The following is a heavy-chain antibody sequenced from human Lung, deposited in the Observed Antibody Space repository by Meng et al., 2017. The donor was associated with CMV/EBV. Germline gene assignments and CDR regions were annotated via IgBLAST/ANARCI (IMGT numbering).Heavy chain of an antibody. J-gene: IGHJ4*02. CDR2: ISPYNRNT. CDR1: GYTFINYG. V-gene: IGHV1-18*01. D-gene: IGHD6-6*01. Sequence: ASXXVSXKASGYTFINYGITWVRQAPGQGLEWMGWISPYNRNTTYAQRLQGRVTMTADTSTSTAYMELRSLMSDATAVYYCARLDYSSSSCGYWGQGTLVTVSS. CDR3: ARLDYSSSSCGY.